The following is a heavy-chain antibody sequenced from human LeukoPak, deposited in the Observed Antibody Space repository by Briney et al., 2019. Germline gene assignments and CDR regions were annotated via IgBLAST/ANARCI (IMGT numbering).Heavy chain of an antibody. D-gene: IGHD6-13*01. J-gene: IGHJ4*02. CDR3: AREAAAGHDY. Sequence: PSETLSLTCTVSGGSISSYYWSWIRQPPGKGLEWIGYIYYSGSTNYNPSLKSRVTISVDTSKNQFSLRLSSVTPEDTAVYYCAREAAAGHDYWGQGTLVTVSS. V-gene: IGHV4-59*12. CDR2: IYYSGST. CDR1: GGSISSYY.